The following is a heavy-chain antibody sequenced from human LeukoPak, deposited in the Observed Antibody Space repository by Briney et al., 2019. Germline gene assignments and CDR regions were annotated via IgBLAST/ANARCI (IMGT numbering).Heavy chain of an antibody. D-gene: IGHD4-17*01. CDR3: ARVPYDYGAWFDP. CDR1: GYTFTSYY. Sequence: ASVKVSCKASGYTFTSYYMHWVRQAPGQGLEWMGIINPSGGSTSYAQKFQGRVTMTRDTSISTAYMELSRLRSDDTAVYYCARVPYDYGAWFDPWGQGTLVTVSS. CDR2: INPSGGST. J-gene: IGHJ5*02. V-gene: IGHV1-46*01.